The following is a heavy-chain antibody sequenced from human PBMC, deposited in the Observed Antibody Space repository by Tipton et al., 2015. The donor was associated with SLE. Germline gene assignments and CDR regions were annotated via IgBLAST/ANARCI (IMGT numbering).Heavy chain of an antibody. D-gene: IGHD1-1*01. CDR1: GVSISSRSYY. CDR3: ARAPGLERSYYYYYYMDV. J-gene: IGHJ6*03. CDR2: INHSGST. V-gene: IGHV4-39*07. Sequence: TLSLTCSVSGVSISSRSYYWGWVRQPPGKGLEWIGEINHSGSTNYSPSLKSRVTISVDTSKNQFSLKLSSVTAADTGVYYCARAPGLERSYYYYYYMDVWGKGTTVTVSS.